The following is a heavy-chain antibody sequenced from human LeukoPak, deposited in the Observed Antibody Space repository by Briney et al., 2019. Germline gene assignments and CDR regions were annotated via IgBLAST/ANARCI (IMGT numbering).Heavy chain of an antibody. CDR1: GGSISSYY. D-gene: IGHD3-10*01. CDR3: ARVQYYYGSGSSEYNWFDP. V-gene: IGHV4-59*08. CDR2: IYYSGST. J-gene: IGHJ5*02. Sequence: SETLSLTCTVSGGSISSYYWSWIRQPPGKGLEWIGYIYYSGSTNYNPSLKSRVTISVDTSKNQFSLKLSSVTAADTAVYYCARVQYYYGSGSSEYNWFDPWGQGTLVTVSS.